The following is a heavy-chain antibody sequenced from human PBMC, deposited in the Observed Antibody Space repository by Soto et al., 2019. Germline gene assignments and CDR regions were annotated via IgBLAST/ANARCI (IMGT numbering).Heavy chain of an antibody. V-gene: IGHV4-59*08. CDR2: VYYSGST. CDR3: ARQAID. CDR1: SASISYFY. J-gene: IGHJ4*02. Sequence: SDTLSLTCTNSSASISYFYWCWFCQAPGKGLDWIGYVYYSGSTNYNPSLLSRVTMSVDTSKNQFSLMLSSVTAADTAVYYCARQAIDWGQGTLVTVS.